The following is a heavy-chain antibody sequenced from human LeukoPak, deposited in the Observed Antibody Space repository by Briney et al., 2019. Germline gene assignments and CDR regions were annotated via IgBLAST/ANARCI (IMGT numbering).Heavy chain of an antibody. J-gene: IGHJ6*03. V-gene: IGHV4-34*01. CDR2: INHSGST. CDR1: GGSFSGYY. Sequence: SETLSLTCAVYGGSFSGYYWSWIRQPPGKGLEWVGEINHSGSTNYNPSLKSRVTISVDASKNQFSLKLSSVTAADTAVYYCARIVLRFLEWLPPYYYYYYMDVWGKGTTVTVSS. CDR3: ARIVLRFLEWLPPYYYYYYMDV. D-gene: IGHD3-3*01.